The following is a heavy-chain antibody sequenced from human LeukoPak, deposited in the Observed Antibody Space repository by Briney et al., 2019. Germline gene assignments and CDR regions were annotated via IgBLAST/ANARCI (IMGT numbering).Heavy chain of an antibody. V-gene: IGHV3-20*04. CDR2: INWNGGST. J-gene: IGHJ3*02. Sequence: GGSLRLSCAASGFTFDDYGMSWVRQAPGKGLEWVSGINWNGGSTGYADSVKGRFIISRDNAKNSLYLQMNSLRAEDTALYYCARDRHDYGDRDAFDIWGQGTMVTVSS. CDR1: GFTFDDYG. CDR3: ARDRHDYGDRDAFDI. D-gene: IGHD4-17*01.